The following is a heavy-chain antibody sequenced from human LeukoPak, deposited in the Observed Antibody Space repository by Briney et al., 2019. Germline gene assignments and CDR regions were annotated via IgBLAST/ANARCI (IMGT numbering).Heavy chain of an antibody. CDR3: ANFRGVVVPAAIGLDAFDI. CDR2: ISYDGSNK. V-gene: IGHV3-30-3*01. CDR1: GFTFSSYA. Sequence: GGSLRLSCAASGFTFSSYAMHWVRQAPGKGLEWVAVISYDGSNKYYADSVKGRFTISRDNSKNTLYLQMNSLRAEDTAVYYCANFRGVVVPAAIGLDAFDIWGQGTMVTVSS. D-gene: IGHD2-2*01. J-gene: IGHJ3*02.